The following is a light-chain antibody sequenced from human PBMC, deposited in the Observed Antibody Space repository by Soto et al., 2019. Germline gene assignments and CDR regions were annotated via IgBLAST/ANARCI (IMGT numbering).Light chain of an antibody. J-gene: IGKJ3*01. CDR1: QGISSY. V-gene: IGKV1-8*01. Sequence: AIRMTQSPSSLSASTGDRVTITCRASQGISSYLAWYQQKPGKAPKLLIYAASTLQSGVPSRFSGSGSGTDFTLTISSLQSEDFATYDCQQYYSYPCTFGPGTKVDIK. CDR2: AAS. CDR3: QQYYSYPCT.